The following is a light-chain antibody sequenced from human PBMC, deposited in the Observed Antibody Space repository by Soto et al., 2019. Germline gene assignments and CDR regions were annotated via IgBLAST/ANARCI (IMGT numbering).Light chain of an antibody. CDR2: AAS. J-gene: IGKJ5*01. CDR3: QQYYSYPT. V-gene: IGKV1-8*01. CDR1: QGISNY. Sequence: AIQMTQSPSSLSASVGDRVTITCRASQGISNYLAWYQQKPGKVPKLLIYAASTLQSGVPSRFSGSGSGTDFTLTISCLQSEDFATYYCQQYYSYPTLGQGTRLEIK.